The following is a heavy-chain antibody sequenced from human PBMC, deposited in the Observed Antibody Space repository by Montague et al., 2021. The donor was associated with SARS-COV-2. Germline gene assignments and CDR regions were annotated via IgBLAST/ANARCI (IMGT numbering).Heavy chain of an antibody. V-gene: IGHV4-61*02. D-gene: IGHD1-1*01. CDR1: GGSISSDSYY. CDR3: ARGAPGY. CDR2: VYTTGST. J-gene: IGHJ4*02. Sequence: TLSLTCTVSGGSISSDSYYWSWIRQPAGKGLEWIGRVYTTGSTNYNPSLRSRVTISIDTSKNQFSLKLTSVTAADTAVYYCARGAPGYWGRGTLVTVSS.